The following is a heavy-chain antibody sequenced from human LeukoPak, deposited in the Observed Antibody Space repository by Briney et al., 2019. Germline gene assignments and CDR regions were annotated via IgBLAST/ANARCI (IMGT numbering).Heavy chain of an antibody. CDR2: IYTSGST. V-gene: IGHV4-61*02. J-gene: IGHJ4*02. Sequence: SETLSLTCTVSGGSISSGSYYWSWIRQPAGKGLEWIGRIYTSGSTNYNPSLKSRVTISVDTSKNQFSLKLSSVTAADTAVYYCARAPSVTAIYFDYWGQGTLVTVSS. CDR1: GGSISSGSYY. D-gene: IGHD2-21*02. CDR3: ARAPSVTAIYFDY.